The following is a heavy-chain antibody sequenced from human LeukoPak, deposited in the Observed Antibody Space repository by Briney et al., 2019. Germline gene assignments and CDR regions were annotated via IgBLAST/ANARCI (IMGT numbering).Heavy chain of an antibody. CDR1: EFIFSDYW. J-gene: IGHJ5*01. V-gene: IGHV3-7*03. CDR2: IKQGGREE. CDR3: ARDNGGWFDS. Sequence: GGSLRLSCVASEFIFSDYWMSWVRQAAGKGLEWVANIKQGGREEKYVGSVKARFDISRDDAKSTLYLQMDSMSGDDTAVYYCARDNGGWFDSWGRGTLVTVSS. D-gene: IGHD3-10*01.